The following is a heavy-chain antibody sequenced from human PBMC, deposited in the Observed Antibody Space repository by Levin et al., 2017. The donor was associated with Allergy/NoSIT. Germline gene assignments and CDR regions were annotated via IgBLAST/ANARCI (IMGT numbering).Heavy chain of an antibody. D-gene: IGHD4-23*01. CDR1: GASISSYY. V-gene: IGHV4-59*01. CDR2: MHYTGST. J-gene: IGHJ4*03. Sequence: SETLSLTCTVSGASISSYYWTWIRQPPGKGLEWIGYMHYTGSTSYNPSLKSRVTISVDTSKNQFSLKLNSVTAADTAVYFCARDVAGNCYFDYWGQGTLVTVSS. CDR3: ARDVAGNCYFDY.